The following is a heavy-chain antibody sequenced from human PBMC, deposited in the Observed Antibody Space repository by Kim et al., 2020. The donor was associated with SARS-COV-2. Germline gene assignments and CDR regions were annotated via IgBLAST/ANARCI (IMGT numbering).Heavy chain of an antibody. D-gene: IGHD2-2*01. CDR1: GGSFSGYY. J-gene: IGHJ4*02. CDR2: INHSGST. Sequence: SETLSLTCAVYGGSFSGYYWSWIRQPPGKGLEWIGEINHSGSTNYNPSLKSRVTISVDTSKNQFSLKLSSVTAADTAVYYCWLPAAIKGYFDYWGQGTLVTVSS. CDR3: WLPAAIKGYFDY. V-gene: IGHV4-34*01.